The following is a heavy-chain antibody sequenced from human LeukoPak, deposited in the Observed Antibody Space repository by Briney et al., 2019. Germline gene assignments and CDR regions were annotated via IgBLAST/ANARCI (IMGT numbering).Heavy chain of an antibody. V-gene: IGHV3-74*01. CDR2: INSDGSST. D-gene: IGHD1-26*01. CDR3: ARESGSYLYFDY. CDR1: GFTFSSYW. Sequence: PGGSLRLSCAASGFTFSSYWMHWVRQAPGKGLVWVSRINSDGSSTSYADSVKGRFTISRDNAKNTLYLQMNSLRAEDTAVYYCARESGSYLYFDYWGQGTLVTVSS. J-gene: IGHJ4*02.